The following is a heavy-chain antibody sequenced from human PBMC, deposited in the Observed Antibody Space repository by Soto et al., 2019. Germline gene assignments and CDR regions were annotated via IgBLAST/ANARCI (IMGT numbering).Heavy chain of an antibody. V-gene: IGHV1-3*01. CDR3: ARGYCSSASCHAFDI. J-gene: IGHJ3*02. Sequence: ASVKVSCKASGYTFTSYAIHWVRQAPGQRLEWMGWINAGHGNTKYSQSFQGRVTIARDTSASTAYMELSSLRYEDTDVYYCARGYCSSASCHAFDIWGQGTMVTVSS. CDR1: GYTFTSYA. CDR2: INAGHGNT. D-gene: IGHD2-2*01.